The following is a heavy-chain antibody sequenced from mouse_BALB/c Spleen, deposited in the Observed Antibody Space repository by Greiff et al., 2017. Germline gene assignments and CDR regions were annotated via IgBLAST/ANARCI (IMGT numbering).Heavy chain of an antibody. CDR1: GYTFTSYW. J-gene: IGHJ1*01. CDR3: ARGGDDYDGEVYFDV. D-gene: IGHD2-4*01. Sequence: QVQLQQPGAELVKPGASVKLSCKASGYTFTSYWMHWVKQRPGQGPEWIGEINPSNGRTNYNEKFKSKATLTVDKSSSTAYMQLSSLTSEDSAVYYCARGGDDYDGEVYFDVWGAGTTVTVSS. V-gene: IGHV1S81*02. CDR2: INPSNGRT.